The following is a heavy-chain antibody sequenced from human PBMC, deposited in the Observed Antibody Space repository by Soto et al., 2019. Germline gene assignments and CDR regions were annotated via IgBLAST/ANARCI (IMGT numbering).Heavy chain of an antibody. V-gene: IGHV4-31*03. D-gene: IGHD3-10*01. J-gene: IGHJ4*02. Sequence: PSETLSLTCTVSVGSISSGGYYWSWIRQHPGKGLEWIGYIYYSGSTYYNPSLKSRVTISVDTSKNQFSLKLSSVTAADTAVYYCARGRTITMVRGVIGNFDYWGQGTLVTVSS. CDR1: VGSISSGGYY. CDR2: IYYSGST. CDR3: ARGRTITMVRGVIGNFDY.